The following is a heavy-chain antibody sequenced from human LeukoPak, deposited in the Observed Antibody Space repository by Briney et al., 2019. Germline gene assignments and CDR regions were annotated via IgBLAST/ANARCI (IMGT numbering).Heavy chain of an antibody. D-gene: IGHD3-10*01. Sequence: GSLRLSCAASGFTFSSYSMNWVRQAPGKGLEWVSYISSSSSTIYYADSVKGRFTISRDNAKNSLYLQMNSLRAEDTAVYYCAKDIAGSYYGSGYYYGMDVWGQGTTVTVSS. CDR1: GFTFSSYS. CDR3: AKDIAGSYYGSGYYYGMDV. CDR2: ISSSSSTI. J-gene: IGHJ6*02. V-gene: IGHV3-48*01.